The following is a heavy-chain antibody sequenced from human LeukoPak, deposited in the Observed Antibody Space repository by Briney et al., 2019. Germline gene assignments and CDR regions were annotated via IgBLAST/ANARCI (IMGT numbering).Heavy chain of an antibody. CDR2: IYYSGNT. CDR1: GGSISSDYIY. V-gene: IGHV4-31*11. J-gene: IGHJ5*02. D-gene: IGHD6-13*01. Sequence: SETLSLTCAVSGGSISSDYIYWGCLRPHPGQGLEWIGYIYYSGNTYDNPSLKSRVTKSVDTSKNQFSLKLSSVTAADTAVYYCARLSGPSIAAAALRFDPGGQGTLVTVSS. CDR3: ARLSGPSIAAAALRFDP.